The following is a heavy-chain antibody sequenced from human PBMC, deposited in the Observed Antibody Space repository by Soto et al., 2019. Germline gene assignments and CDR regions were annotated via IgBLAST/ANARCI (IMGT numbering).Heavy chain of an antibody. J-gene: IGHJ6*02. CDR2: IDPSDSYT. D-gene: IGHD5-12*01. CDR3: ARXRKSGYDWVYYYYGMDV. Sequence: GESLKISCKGSGYSFTSYWISWVRQMPGKGLEWMGRIDPSDSYTNYSPSFQGQVTISADKSITTAYLQWSSLKASDTAMYYCARXRKSGYDWVYYYYGMDVWGQGTTVTVSS. CDR1: GYSFTSYW. V-gene: IGHV5-10-1*04.